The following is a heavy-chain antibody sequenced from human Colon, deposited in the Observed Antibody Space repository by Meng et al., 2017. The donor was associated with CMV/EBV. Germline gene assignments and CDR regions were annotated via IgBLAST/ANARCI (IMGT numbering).Heavy chain of an antibody. J-gene: IGHJ4*02. CDR1: GFSFSASS. D-gene: IGHD4-17*01. CDR2: ISSDGRNK. V-gene: IGHV3-64*02. CDR3: ATDPSAVTTNY. Sequence: GESLKISCAASGFSFSASSMHWVRQAPGKGLEYVSAISSDGRNKYYADSLKGRFTIPRDNSKNTLYLEMGSLRPEDMAVYYCATDPSAVTTNYWGQGTLVTVSS.